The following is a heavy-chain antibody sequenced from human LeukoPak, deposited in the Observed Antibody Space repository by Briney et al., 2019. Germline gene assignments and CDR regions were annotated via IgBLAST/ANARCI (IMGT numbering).Heavy chain of an antibody. J-gene: IGHJ6*03. Sequence: SETLSLTCAVYGGSFSGYYWSWIRQPPGKGLEWIGEINHSGRTNYNPSLKSRVTISVGTSNNHVSLKLSSVTAADTALYYCAITHYNILTGYHKYMDVWGKGTTVTISS. D-gene: IGHD3-9*01. CDR1: GGSFSGYY. CDR2: INHSGRT. V-gene: IGHV4-34*01. CDR3: AITHYNILTGYHKYMDV.